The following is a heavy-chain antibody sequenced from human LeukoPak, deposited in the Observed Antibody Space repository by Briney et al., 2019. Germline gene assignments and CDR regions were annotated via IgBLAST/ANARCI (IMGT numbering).Heavy chain of an antibody. CDR2: IYYSGRT. CDR3: PRQIPGERGYYQYYFDY. J-gene: IGHJ4*02. Sequence: PSETLSLTCTVSGGYISSTSYFWGWVRQPPGEGLDWIGCIYYSGRTYYNPSLKIPVTVSVDTSKNHISLTLISVAAADTAVYYCPRQIPGERGYYQYYFDYWGQRTLVTASS. CDR1: GGYISSTSYF. D-gene: IGHD3-22*01. V-gene: IGHV4-39*01.